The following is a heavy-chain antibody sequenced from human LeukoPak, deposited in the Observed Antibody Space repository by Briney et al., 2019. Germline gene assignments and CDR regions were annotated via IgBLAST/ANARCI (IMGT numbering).Heavy chain of an antibody. J-gene: IGHJ4*02. D-gene: IGHD1-26*01. CDR2: IKSRTDGETT. CDR3: AVGPGLGRIVLDY. V-gene: IGHV3-15*01. CDR1: GFIFSTAW. Sequence: GGSLRLSCAASGFIFSTAWVGWVRQAPGKGLEWVGRIKSRTDGETTEYAAPVQGRFTISRDDSRNTLYLQMNSLKTDDTAVYYCAVGPGLGRIVLDYWGQGTLVTVSS.